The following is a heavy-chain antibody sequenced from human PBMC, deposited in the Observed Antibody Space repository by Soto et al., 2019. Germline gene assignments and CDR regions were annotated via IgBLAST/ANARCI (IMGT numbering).Heavy chain of an antibody. CDR1: GFTFSDYA. D-gene: IGHD1-20*01. J-gene: IGHJ4*02. Sequence: GGSLRLSCAASGFTFSDYALHWVRQAPGKGLQYVAAINSNGVRTYYANSVKGRFTISRDDARNTLYLQMGSLRTEDMAVYYCARDAIAITGHGFEYWGPGSLVSVS. CDR2: INSNGVRT. CDR3: ARDAIAITGHGFEY. V-gene: IGHV3-64*01.